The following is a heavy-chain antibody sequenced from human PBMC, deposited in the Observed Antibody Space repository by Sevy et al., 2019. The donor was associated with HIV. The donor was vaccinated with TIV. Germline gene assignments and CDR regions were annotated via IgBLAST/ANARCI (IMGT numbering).Heavy chain of an antibody. CDR1: GFAFSSHA. V-gene: IGHV3-30-3*01. Sequence: GGSLRLSCAASGFAFSSHAMHWVRQAPGKGLEWVAVISYEGTETFYAASVEGRFTISRDSSQNMLSLQINSLRPEDTAVYYCARDGGYSIKWYPLYWGHGTLVTVSS. CDR3: ARDGGYSIKWYPLY. D-gene: IGHD6-13*01. J-gene: IGHJ4*01. CDR2: ISYEGTET.